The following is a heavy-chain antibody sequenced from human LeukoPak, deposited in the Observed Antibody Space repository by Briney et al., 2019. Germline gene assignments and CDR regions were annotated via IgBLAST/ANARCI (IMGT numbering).Heavy chain of an antibody. CDR2: IIPSDGFT. CDR3: ARIRDGYNDAYDI. V-gene: IGHV1-46*01. D-gene: IGHD5-24*01. J-gene: IGHJ3*02. Sequence: VASVKVSCKASGYTFSSYYVHWVRQAPGQGLEWMGMIIPSDGFTSYAQKFQGRVTMTRDTSTSTVYMELSSLRSEDTAIYYCARIRDGYNDAYDIWGQGAVVTVPS. CDR1: GYTFSSYY.